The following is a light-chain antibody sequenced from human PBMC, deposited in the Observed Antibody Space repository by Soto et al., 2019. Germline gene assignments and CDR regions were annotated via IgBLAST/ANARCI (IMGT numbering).Light chain of an antibody. Sequence: EIVLTQSPGTLSLSPGERVPLSCRASQSVTTNYLAWYQQKPGQAPRLLIYGASSRASGIPDRFSGSGSGTDFTLTISRLEPEDFAVYYCQQYDSAPLTFGGGTKVEIK. CDR1: QSVTTNY. V-gene: IGKV3-20*01. CDR2: GAS. J-gene: IGKJ4*01. CDR3: QQYDSAPLT.